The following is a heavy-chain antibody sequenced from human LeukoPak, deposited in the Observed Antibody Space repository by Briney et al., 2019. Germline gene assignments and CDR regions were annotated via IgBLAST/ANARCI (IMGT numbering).Heavy chain of an antibody. Sequence: PSETLSLTCTVSGGSISSYYWSWIRQPPGKGLEWIGEINHSGSTNYNPSLKSRVTISVDTSKNQFSLKLSSVTAEDTAVYYCASTDYGGNSGRPWGQGTLVTVSS. CDR3: ASTDYGGNSGRP. V-gene: IGHV4-34*01. D-gene: IGHD4-23*01. J-gene: IGHJ5*02. CDR2: INHSGST. CDR1: GGSISSYY.